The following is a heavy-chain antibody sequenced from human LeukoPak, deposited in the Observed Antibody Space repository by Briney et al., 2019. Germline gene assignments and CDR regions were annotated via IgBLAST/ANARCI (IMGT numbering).Heavy chain of an antibody. CDR3: ARDKGVVTVGNGAFDI. D-gene: IGHD4-23*01. V-gene: IGHV3-23*01. CDR2: ISGSGGST. CDR1: GFTFSSNA. J-gene: IGHJ3*02. Sequence: GGSLRLSCAASGFTFSSNAMSWVRQAPGKGLEWVSAISGSGGSTYYADSVKGRFTISRDNAKNSLYLQMNSLRAEDTAVYYCARDKGVVTVGNGAFDIWGQGTMVTVSS.